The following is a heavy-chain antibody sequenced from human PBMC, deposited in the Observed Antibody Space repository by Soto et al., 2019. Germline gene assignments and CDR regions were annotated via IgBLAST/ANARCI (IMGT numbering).Heavy chain of an antibody. Sequence: QVQLVESGGGVVQPGRSLRLSCAASGFTFSSYGMHWVRQAPGKGLEWVAVISYDGSNKYYADSVKGRFTISRDNSKNTLYLQMNSLRAEDTAVYYCASKWELPDYWGQGTLFTVSS. CDR3: ASKWELPDY. CDR2: ISYDGSNK. J-gene: IGHJ4*02. CDR1: GFTFSSYG. D-gene: IGHD1-26*01. V-gene: IGHV3-30*03.